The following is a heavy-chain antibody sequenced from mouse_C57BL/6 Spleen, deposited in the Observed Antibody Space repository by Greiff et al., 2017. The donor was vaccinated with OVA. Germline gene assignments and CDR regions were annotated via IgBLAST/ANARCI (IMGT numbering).Heavy chain of an antibody. CDR1: GYTFTDYE. J-gene: IGHJ1*03. CDR2: IAPETGGT. CDR3: TRSYDYWYFDV. V-gene: IGHV1-15*01. D-gene: IGHD2-3*01. Sequence: VQLQQSGAELVRPGASVTLSCKASGYTFTDYELHWVKQTPVHGLEWIGAIAPETGGTAYHQKFKGKAILTADKSSSTAYMELRSLTSEDSAVYYCTRSYDYWYFDVWGTGTTVTVSS.